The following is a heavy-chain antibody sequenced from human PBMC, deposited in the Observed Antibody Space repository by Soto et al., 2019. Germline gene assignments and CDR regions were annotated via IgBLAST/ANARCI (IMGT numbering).Heavy chain of an antibody. D-gene: IGHD2-15*01. V-gene: IGHV1-18*01. CDR3: ARDWGCSGGTCFDTFDI. J-gene: IGHJ3*02. CDR1: RYTFITYG. CDR2: ISAHNDNA. Sequence: ASVKVSCKDSRYTFITYGFSWVRQAPGQGLEWLGWISAHNDNARYAQKLQGRVTMTTDTSTSTAYMELRSLRSDDTAVYYCARDWGCSGGTCFDTFDIWGQGTMVTVSS.